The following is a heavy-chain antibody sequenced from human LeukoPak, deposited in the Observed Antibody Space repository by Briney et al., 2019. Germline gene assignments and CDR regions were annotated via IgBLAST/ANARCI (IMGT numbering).Heavy chain of an antibody. CDR2: ISGSGGST. J-gene: IGHJ4*02. V-gene: IGHV3-23*01. Sequence: ETLSLTCAVSGGSISSGGYSWSWIRQPPGKGLEWVSAISGSGGSTYYADSVKGRFTISRDNSKNTLYLQMNSLTAEDTAVYYCAKDRGYWGQGTLVTVSS. CDR3: AKDRGY. CDR1: GGSISSGGYS.